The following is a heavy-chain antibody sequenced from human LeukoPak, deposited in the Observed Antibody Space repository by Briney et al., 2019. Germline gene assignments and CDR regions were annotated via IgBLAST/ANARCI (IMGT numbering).Heavy chain of an antibody. CDR2: IRYDGSNK. Sequence: GGSLRLSCAASGFTFSSYGMHWARQAPGKGLEWVAFIRYDGSNKYYADSVKGRFTISRDNSKNTLYLQMNSLRAEDTAVYYCAKDSAVTFGIGRDYVWGSYRYNGFTFDYWGQGTLVTVSS. CDR1: GFTFSSYG. J-gene: IGHJ4*02. D-gene: IGHD3-16*02. CDR3: AKDSAVTFGIGRDYVWGSYRYNGFTFDY. V-gene: IGHV3-30*02.